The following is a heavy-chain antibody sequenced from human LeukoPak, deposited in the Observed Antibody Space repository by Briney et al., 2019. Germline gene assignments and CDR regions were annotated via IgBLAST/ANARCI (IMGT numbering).Heavy chain of an antibody. CDR1: GFTFSSYA. CDR2: ISGSGAST. CDR3: ARLAPSSPNIVVVPAASTPFDY. J-gene: IGHJ4*02. D-gene: IGHD2-2*01. V-gene: IGHV3-23*01. Sequence: GGSLRLSCAASGFTFSSYAMSWVRQAPGKGLEWVSAISGSGASTYYADSVKGRFTISRDNSKNTLYLKMNSLRAEDTAVYYCARLAPSSPNIVVVPAASTPFDYWGQGTLVTVSS.